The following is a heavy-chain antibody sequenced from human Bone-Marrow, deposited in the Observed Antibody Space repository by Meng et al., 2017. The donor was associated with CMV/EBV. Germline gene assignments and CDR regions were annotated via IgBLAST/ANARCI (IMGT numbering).Heavy chain of an antibody. CDR3: AKDVDPMILVAMVYFDC. Sequence: GESLKISCAASGFTFSNYGMDWVRQAPGKGLEWVAFIRYDGGIKYYADSVKGRFTISRDNSKNTLFLQMDSLRPEDTAVYYCAKDVDPMILVAMVYFDCWGQGTLVTVSS. V-gene: IGHV3-30*02. J-gene: IGHJ4*02. CDR2: IRYDGGIK. D-gene: IGHD3-22*01. CDR1: GFTFSNYG.